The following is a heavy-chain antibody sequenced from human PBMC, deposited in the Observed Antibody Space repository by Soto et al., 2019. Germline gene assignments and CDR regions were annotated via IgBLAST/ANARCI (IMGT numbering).Heavy chain of an antibody. J-gene: IGHJ4*02. CDR2: MQPSTGRT. V-gene: IGHV1-8*01. Sequence: QVQLVQSGAEVREPGASVKVSCKASGYSFTSLDINWVRQTAGQGLEWMGWMQPSTGRTGYAQKFQGRVTMTTDTSINTAYMELTTLTSDDTAFYYCARGVSAGVDYWGQGTLDTVSS. CDR3: ARGVSAGVDY. D-gene: IGHD1-26*01. CDR1: GYSFTSLD.